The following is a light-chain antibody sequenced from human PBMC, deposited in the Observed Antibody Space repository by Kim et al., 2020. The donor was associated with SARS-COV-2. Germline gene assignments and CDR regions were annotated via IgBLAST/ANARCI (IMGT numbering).Light chain of an antibody. J-gene: IGKJ4*01. CDR1: PSFSNHS. CDR3: QQYDNSPPVT. Sequence: PGGKAHLSSQAMPSFSNHSLVWYQQKPGQAPRLLIYGASRRATGIPDRFSGSGSGTDFTLTISRLEPEDFAVYYCQQYDNSPPVTFGGGTKVDIK. V-gene: IGKV3-20*01. CDR2: GAS.